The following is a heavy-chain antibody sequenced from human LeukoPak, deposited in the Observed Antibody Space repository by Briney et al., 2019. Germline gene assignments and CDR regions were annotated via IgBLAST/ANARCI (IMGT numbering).Heavy chain of an antibody. V-gene: IGHV4-61*02. D-gene: IGHD4-11*01. CDR3: ASIQSYYFGLDV. CDR1: GGSISSGSYY. Sequence: SETLSLTCTVSGGSISSGSYYWSWIRQPAGKGLEWIGRINTSGSTNYNPSLKSRVTISEDTSKNQFSLKLSSVTAADTAVYYCASIQSYYFGLDVWGQGTTVTVSS. CDR2: INTSGST. J-gene: IGHJ6*02.